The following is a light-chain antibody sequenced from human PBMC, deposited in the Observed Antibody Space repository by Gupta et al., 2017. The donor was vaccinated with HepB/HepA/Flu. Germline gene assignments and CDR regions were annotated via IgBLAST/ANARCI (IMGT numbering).Light chain of an antibody. CDR3: QQRYSWPLT. V-gene: IGKV3-11*01. CDR1: QRVRTY. Sequence: EIVLTQSPAALSLSLGERATLSCRASQRVRTYLAWYQQKPGLAPRLLIYDISNRATGIPARFSGSGSGTDFTLTINSLEPEDFAVYYCQQRYSWPLTFGGGTTVEIK. CDR2: DIS. J-gene: IGKJ4*01.